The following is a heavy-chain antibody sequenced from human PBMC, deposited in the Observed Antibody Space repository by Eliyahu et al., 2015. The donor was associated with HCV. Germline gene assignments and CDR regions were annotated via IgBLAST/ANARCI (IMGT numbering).Heavy chain of an antibody. D-gene: IGHD5-24*01. CDR3: ARSPRATSFAHSTWFDT. CDR2: VLSNGVT. CDR1: LDXVTDSNYY. Sequence: QLQESGPGRLAPSGTLSLTCSVSLDXVTDSNYYWEWIRQPPGKGLEWVGSVLSNGVTESNPSLGGRVTVYVDTSKNQFTLRLRSVTAADTAIYYCARSPRATSFAHSTWFDTWGQGILVSISS. V-gene: IGHV4-39*01. J-gene: IGHJ5*02.